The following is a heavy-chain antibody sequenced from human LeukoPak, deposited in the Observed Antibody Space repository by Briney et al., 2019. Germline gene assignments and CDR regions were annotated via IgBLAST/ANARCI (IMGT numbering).Heavy chain of an antibody. CDR2: IYSSGST. CDR1: GDSITIIGYF. J-gene: IGHJ4*02. D-gene: IGHD5-18*01. CDR3: ARLDPDTPDLYSYGQTFDY. V-gene: IGHV4-39*07. Sequence: PSETLSLTCTVSGDSITIIGYFWGWIRQAPGKGLEWIGSIYSSGSTNYNPSLKSRVTISVDTSKNQFSLKLSSVTAADTAVYYCARLDPDTPDLYSYGQTFDYWGQGTLVTVSS.